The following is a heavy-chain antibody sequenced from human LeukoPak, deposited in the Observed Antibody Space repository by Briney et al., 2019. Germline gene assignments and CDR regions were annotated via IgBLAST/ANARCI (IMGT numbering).Heavy chain of an antibody. D-gene: IGHD2-2*01. Sequence: GESLKISCKGSGYSFTSYWIGWVRQMPGKGLEWMGIIYPGDSDTRYSPSFQGQVTISADKSISTAYLQLSSLKASDTAMYYCAAAGPLGYCSSTSCPDDAFDIWGQGTMVTVSS. V-gene: IGHV5-51*01. CDR2: IYPGDSDT. CDR1: GYSFTSYW. CDR3: AAAGPLGYCSSTSCPDDAFDI. J-gene: IGHJ3*02.